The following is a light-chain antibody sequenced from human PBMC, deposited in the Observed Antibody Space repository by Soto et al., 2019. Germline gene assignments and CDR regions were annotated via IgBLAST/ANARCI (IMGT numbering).Light chain of an antibody. Sequence: IQMTQSPSTLSASIGDRVTITCRASESIRTWLAWYQHKPGKAPKFLIYDASSLESGVPSRFSGSRSGTEFTLTISNLQPDAFATYFCQQYNNYPRTFGQRT. CDR3: QQYNNYPRT. CDR1: ESIRTW. V-gene: IGKV1-5*01. J-gene: IGKJ1*01. CDR2: DAS.